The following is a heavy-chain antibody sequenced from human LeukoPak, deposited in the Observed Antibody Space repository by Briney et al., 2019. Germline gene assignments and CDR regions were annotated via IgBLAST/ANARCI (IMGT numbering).Heavy chain of an antibody. Sequence: GGSLRLSCAASGFTFSRYWMHWVRQAPGKGLVWVSRIKGDGSSTNSADSVKGRFTIPRDNAQNTLYLQMNSLRAEDTAVYYCVRDIYYDSSGYSTPPDYWGQGTLVTVSS. J-gene: IGHJ4*02. CDR2: IKGDGSST. CDR1: GFTFSRYW. V-gene: IGHV3-74*01. D-gene: IGHD3-22*01. CDR3: VRDIYYDSSGYSTPPDY.